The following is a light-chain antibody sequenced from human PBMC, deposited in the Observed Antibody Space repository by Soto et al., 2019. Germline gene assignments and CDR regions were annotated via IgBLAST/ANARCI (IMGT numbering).Light chain of an antibody. Sequence: DIQMTQSPSTLSASVGDRVTITCRASQNIDSGVAWYQQKPGKAPKLLIYKASTLESGVPLRFSGSASGTEFTLTITRLQPDDFATYYCQQYHFFWTFGQGTRVEIK. CDR2: KAS. CDR3: QQYHFFWT. V-gene: IGKV1-5*03. J-gene: IGKJ1*01. CDR1: QNIDSG.